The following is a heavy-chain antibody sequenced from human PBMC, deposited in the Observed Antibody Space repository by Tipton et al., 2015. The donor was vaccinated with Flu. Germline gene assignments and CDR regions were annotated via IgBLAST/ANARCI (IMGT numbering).Heavy chain of an antibody. V-gene: IGHV5-51*01. CDR2: VIPGDSGT. Sequence: QLVQSGPEVKKPGEPLKISCQGSGYRFSDYWIGWVRQMPGRGLEWMGSVIPGDSGTRYSPSFRGQVTISADRSVNTAFLQWRSLKPADTAIYYCAGITSGYYDSSGYSRGGMDDWGQGTTVTVSS. J-gene: IGHJ6*02. D-gene: IGHD3-22*01. CDR3: AGITSGYYDSSGYSRGGMDD. CDR1: GYRFSDYW.